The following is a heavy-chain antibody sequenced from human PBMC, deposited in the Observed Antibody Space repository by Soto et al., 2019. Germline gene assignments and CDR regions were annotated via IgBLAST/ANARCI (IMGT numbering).Heavy chain of an antibody. CDR1: GFTFSSDS. V-gene: IGHV3-48*01. D-gene: IGHD6-13*01. CDR2: ISSSSSTI. J-gene: IGHJ5*02. Sequence: EVQLVESGGGLVQPGGSLRLSCAASGFTFSSDSMNWVRQAPGKGLEWVSYISSSSSTIYYADSVKGRYTISRDNAKNSLYLQMNSLRAEDTAVYYCARHPERIAEIWWFDPWGQGTLVTVSS. CDR3: ARHPERIAEIWWFDP.